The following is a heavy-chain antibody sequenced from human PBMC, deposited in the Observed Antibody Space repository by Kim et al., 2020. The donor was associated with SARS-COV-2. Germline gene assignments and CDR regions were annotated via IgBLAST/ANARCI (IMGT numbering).Heavy chain of an antibody. Sequence: GGSLRLSCATSGFTFSTYSMNWVRQAPGKGLELISYISFSSSTIYYADSVKGRFTISRDNAKNSLYLQMNSLTDEDTAVYYCARDNGGNFDYWGQGTLVT. J-gene: IGHJ4*02. V-gene: IGHV3-48*02. CDR3: ARDNGGNFDY. CDR2: ISFSSSTI. CDR1: GFTFSTYS. D-gene: IGHD4-17*01.